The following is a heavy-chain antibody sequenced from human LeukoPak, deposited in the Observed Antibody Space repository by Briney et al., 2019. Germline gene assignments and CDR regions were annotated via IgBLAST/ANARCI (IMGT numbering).Heavy chain of an antibody. V-gene: IGHV1-2*02. D-gene: IGHD2-15*01. J-gene: IGHJ5*02. CDR3: ARWRYCSGGSCYRGLGWFDP. CDR1: GYTFTGYY. Sequence: ASVTVSCKASGYTFTGYYMHWVRQAPGQGLEWMGWINPNSGGTNYAQKFQGRVTMTRDTSISTAYMELSRLRSDDTAVYYCARWRYCSGGSCYRGLGWFDPWGQGTLVTVSS. CDR2: INPNSGGT.